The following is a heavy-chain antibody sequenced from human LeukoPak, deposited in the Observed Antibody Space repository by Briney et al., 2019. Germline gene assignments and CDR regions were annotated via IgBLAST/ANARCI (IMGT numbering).Heavy chain of an antibody. J-gene: IGHJ3*02. D-gene: IGHD6-6*01. V-gene: IGHV4-59*11. CDR1: GGSISSHY. Sequence: SETLSLTCTVSGGSISSHYWSWIRQPPGKGLEWIGYISYSGNTNYNPSLKSRGTISVDTSKNQFSLKVSSVTAADTAVYYCARRRTRPEAFDIWGQGTMVTVSS. CDR3: ARRRTRPEAFDI. CDR2: ISYSGNT.